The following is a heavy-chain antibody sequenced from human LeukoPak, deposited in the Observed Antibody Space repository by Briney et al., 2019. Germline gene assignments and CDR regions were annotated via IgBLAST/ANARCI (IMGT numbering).Heavy chain of an antibody. V-gene: IGHV3-21*04. Sequence: GGSLRLSCAASGLTFSSYNMNWVRQAPGKGLEWVSSISRSSTYISYADSVKGRFTISRDNAKNSLYLQMNSLRAEDTAVYYCAKAAMTTVDYWGQGTLVTVSS. CDR1: GLTFSSYN. D-gene: IGHD4-17*01. CDR3: AKAAMTTVDY. CDR2: ISRSSTYI. J-gene: IGHJ4*02.